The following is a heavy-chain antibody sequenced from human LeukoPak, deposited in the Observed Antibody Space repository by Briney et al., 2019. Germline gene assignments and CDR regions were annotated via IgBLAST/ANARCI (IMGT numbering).Heavy chain of an antibody. CDR2: INPNSVNT. D-gene: IGHD3-22*01. CDR3: ARGEDYYDSSGYYWL. J-gene: IGHJ4*02. CDR1: GYTFTGYY. Sequence: ASVKVSCKASGYTFTGYYMHWVRQAPGQGLEWMGWINPNSVNTGYAQKFQGRVTMTRNTSISTAYMELSSLRSEDTAVYYCARGEDYYDSSGYYWLWGQGTLVTVSS. V-gene: IGHV1-8*02.